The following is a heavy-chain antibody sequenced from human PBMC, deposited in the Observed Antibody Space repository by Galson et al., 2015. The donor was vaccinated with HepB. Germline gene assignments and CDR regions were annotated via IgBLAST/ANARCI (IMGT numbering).Heavy chain of an antibody. CDR3: ARVRPLAVAGTHDAFDI. Sequence: SETLSLTCAVSGGSISSSNWWSWVRQPPGKGLEWIGEIYHSGSTNYNPSLKSRVTISVDKSKNQFSLKLSSVTAADTAVYYCARVRPLAVAGTHDAFDIWGQGTMVTVSS. CDR1: GGSISSSNW. J-gene: IGHJ3*02. CDR2: IYHSGST. D-gene: IGHD6-19*01. V-gene: IGHV4-4*02.